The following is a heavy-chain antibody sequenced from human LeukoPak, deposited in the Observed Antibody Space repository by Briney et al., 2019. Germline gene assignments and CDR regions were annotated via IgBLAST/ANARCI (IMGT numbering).Heavy chain of an antibody. Sequence: GESLKISCKASGYTFATYWISWVRQIPGKGLEWIGIIYPGDSDTRYSPSFQGQVTISADKSITTAYLQWSSLKASDTAMYYCARHVVPYSSGLTGFDYWGQGTLVTVSS. V-gene: IGHV5-51*01. J-gene: IGHJ4*02. CDR3: ARHVVPYSSGLTGFDY. CDR1: GYTFATYW. D-gene: IGHD6-19*01. CDR2: IYPGDSDT.